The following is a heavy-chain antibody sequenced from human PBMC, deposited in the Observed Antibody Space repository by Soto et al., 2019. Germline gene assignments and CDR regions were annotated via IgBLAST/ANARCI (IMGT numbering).Heavy chain of an antibody. D-gene: IGHD4-17*01. CDR2: INHSGST. J-gene: IGHJ4*02. CDR3: ARGASTVITASGGGNFDY. V-gene: IGHV4-34*01. Sequence: SETLSLTCAVYGGSFSGYYWSWIRQPPGKGLEWIGEINHSGSTNYNPSLKSRVTISVDTSKNQFSLKLSSVTAADTAVYYCARGASTVITASGGGNFDYWGQGTLVTV. CDR1: GGSFSGYY.